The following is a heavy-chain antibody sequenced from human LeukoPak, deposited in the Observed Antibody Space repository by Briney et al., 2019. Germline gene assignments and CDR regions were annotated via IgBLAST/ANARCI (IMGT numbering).Heavy chain of an antibody. D-gene: IGHD3-22*01. V-gene: IGHV4-59*08. Sequence: SETLSLTCTVSGGSISSYYRSWIRQPPGKGLEWIGYIYYSGSTNYNPSLKSRVTISVDTSKNQFSLKLSSVTAADTAVYYCARGLFFDYWGQGTLVTVSS. J-gene: IGHJ4*02. CDR1: GGSISSYY. CDR3: ARGLFFDY. CDR2: IYYSGST.